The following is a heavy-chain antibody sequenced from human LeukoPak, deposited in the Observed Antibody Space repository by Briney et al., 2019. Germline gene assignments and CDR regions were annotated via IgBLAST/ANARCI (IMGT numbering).Heavy chain of an antibody. CDR2: IIPIFGIA. V-gene: IGHV1-69*04. CDR3: ARRTIFGVVPHNWFDP. J-gene: IGHJ5*02. Sequence: SVKVPCKASGGTFSSYAISWVRQAPGQGLEWMGRIIPIFGIANYAQKFQGRVTITADKSTSTAYMELSSLRSEDTAVYYCARRTIFGVVPHNWFDPWGQGTLVTVSS. D-gene: IGHD3-3*01. CDR1: GGTFSSYA.